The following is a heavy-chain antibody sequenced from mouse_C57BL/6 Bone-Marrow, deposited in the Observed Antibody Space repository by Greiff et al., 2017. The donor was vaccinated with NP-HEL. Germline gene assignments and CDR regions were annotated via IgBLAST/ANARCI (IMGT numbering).Heavy chain of an antibody. Sequence: VKLMESGAELAKPGASVKLSCKASGYTFTSYWMHWVKQRPGQGLEWIGYINPSSGYTKYNQKFKDKATLTADKSSSTAYMQLSSLTYEDSAVYYCTGYRTSTITSAMHYGGQGTSIPVSS. D-gene: IGHD1-1*02. CDR1: GYTFTSYW. CDR3: TGYRTSTITSAMHY. J-gene: IGHJ4*01. V-gene: IGHV1-7*01. CDR2: INPSSGYT.